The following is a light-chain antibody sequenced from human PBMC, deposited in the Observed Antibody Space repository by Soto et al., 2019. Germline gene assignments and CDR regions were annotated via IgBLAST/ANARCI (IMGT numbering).Light chain of an antibody. CDR3: CSYAGRYPDYV. Sequence: QSALTQPRSVSGSPGQSVTISCTGTSSDVGDYDHVSWYQQHPGKAPKFMIYDVSRRPSGVPDRFSGSKSGNTASLTISGLQAEDEADYYCCSYAGRYPDYVFGTGTKLTVL. J-gene: IGLJ1*01. V-gene: IGLV2-11*01. CDR2: DVS. CDR1: SSDVGDYDH.